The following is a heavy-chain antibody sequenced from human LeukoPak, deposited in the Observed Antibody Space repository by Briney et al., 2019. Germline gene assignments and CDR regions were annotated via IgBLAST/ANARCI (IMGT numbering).Heavy chain of an antibody. CDR1: GYTFTTYA. CDR3: TRDPVGASPNFDY. CDR2: INTNTGTP. Sequence: GASVTVSCTASGYTFTTYAMNWVRQAPGQGLEWMGWINTNTGTPTYAQGFTGRFVFSLDTSVSTAYLQISSLRAEDTAVYYCTRDPVGASPNFDYWGQGTLVTVSS. J-gene: IGHJ4*02. V-gene: IGHV7-4-1*02. D-gene: IGHD1-26*01.